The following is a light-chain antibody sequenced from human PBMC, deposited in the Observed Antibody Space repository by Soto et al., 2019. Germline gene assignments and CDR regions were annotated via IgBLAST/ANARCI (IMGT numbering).Light chain of an antibody. CDR1: QSVSSY. CDR3: QQRNNWLT. Sequence: EIVLTQSPATLSLSPGERATLSCRASQSVSSYLAWYQQKPGQAPRLLIYDASNRATGIPARFSSSGSGTGFPLTSSSLEPEDFADYYCQQRNNWLTFGGGTKVEIK. V-gene: IGKV3-11*01. CDR2: DAS. J-gene: IGKJ4*01.